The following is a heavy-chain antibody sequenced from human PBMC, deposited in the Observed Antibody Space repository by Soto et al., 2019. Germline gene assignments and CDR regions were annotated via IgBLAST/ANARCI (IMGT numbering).Heavy chain of an antibody. CDR1: GFTFSSYS. J-gene: IGHJ6*02. CDR2: ISSSSSTI. Sequence: PGGSLRLSCAASGFTFSSYSMNWVRQAPGKGLEWVSYISSSSSTIYYADSVKGRFTISRDNAKNSLYLQMNSLRDEDTAVYYCARRSNYYDFWSGYYTGRNGMDVWGQGTTVTVSS. D-gene: IGHD3-3*01. CDR3: ARRSNYYDFWSGYYTGRNGMDV. V-gene: IGHV3-48*02.